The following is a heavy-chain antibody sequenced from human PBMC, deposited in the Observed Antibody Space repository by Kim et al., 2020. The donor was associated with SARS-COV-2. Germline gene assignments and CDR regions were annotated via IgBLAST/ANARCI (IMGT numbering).Heavy chain of an antibody. J-gene: IGHJ5*02. D-gene: IGHD1-1*01. CDR1: GYSFGNYG. CDR2: IGLYKGNM. V-gene: IGHV1-18*01. Sequence: ASVKVSCKPSGYSFGNYGFHWVRQAPGQGLEWMGGIGLYKGNMRYAQEFQGRLTMTTDASTTTAYMEFRNLRSDDTAVYYCARDYNWGCDHWCQGTQVTV. CDR3: ARDYNWGCDH.